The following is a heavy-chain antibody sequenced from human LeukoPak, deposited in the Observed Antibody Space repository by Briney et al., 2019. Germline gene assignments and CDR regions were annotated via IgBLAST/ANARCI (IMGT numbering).Heavy chain of an antibody. V-gene: IGHV3-23*01. Sequence: GGSLRLSCAASGFTFSSYAMNWVRQAPGKGLEWVSFISGSGDNTYYADSVKGRFTISRDSSKNTLYLQMNSLRAEDTAVYYCAKSRGESRGASNYWGQGTLVTVSS. J-gene: IGHJ4*02. CDR2: ISGSGDNT. CDR3: AKSRGESRGASNY. CDR1: GFTFSSYA. D-gene: IGHD1-26*01.